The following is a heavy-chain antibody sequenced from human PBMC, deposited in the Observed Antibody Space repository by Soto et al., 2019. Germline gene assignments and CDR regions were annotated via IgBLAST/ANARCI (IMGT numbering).Heavy chain of an antibody. CDR1: GFICSSYD. D-gene: IGHD1-1*01. Sequence: PGGSLRLSCAASGFICSSYDMSWVRQAPGKGLEWVSTILVDGRTFYVDSVKGRLTIYRDNSKNTVYLQMNSLTAGDTAQYYCAKATATGGGAFDICGQGTMVTVSS. J-gene: IGHJ3*02. V-gene: IGHV3-23*01. CDR3: AKATATGGGAFDI. CDR2: ILVDGRT.